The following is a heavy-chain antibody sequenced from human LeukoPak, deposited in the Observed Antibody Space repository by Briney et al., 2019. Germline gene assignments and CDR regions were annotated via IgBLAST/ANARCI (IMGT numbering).Heavy chain of an antibody. CDR3: ARAPYYGDYVV. V-gene: IGHV3-48*03. Sequence: GGSMRLSCAASGFTFSSYEMNWVRQAPGKGLEWVSYISSSGSTIYYADSVKGRFTISRDNAKNSLYLQMNSLRAEDTAVYYCARAPYYGDYVVWGQGTLVTVSS. CDR1: GFTFSSYE. CDR2: ISSSGSTI. D-gene: IGHD4-17*01. J-gene: IGHJ4*02.